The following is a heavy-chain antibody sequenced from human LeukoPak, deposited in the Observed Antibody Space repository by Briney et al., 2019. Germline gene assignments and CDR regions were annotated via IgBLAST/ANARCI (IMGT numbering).Heavy chain of an antibody. V-gene: IGHV1-46*01. CDR2: INPSGGST. D-gene: IGHD3-16*01. Sequence: ASVKVSCKASGYTFTSYYMHWVRQAPGQGLEWMGIINPSGGSTSYAQKFQGRVTMTRDTSTSTVYMELSSLRSEDTAVYYCARDRGGGWLTHAFDIWGQGTMVTVSS. CDR1: GYTFTSYY. CDR3: ARDRGGGWLTHAFDI. J-gene: IGHJ3*02.